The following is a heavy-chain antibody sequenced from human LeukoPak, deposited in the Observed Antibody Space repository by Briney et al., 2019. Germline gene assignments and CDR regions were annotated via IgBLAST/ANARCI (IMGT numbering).Heavy chain of an antibody. CDR3: AKLRSGGPAAGNY. Sequence: GGSLRLSCAASGFTFSSYAMSWVRQAPGKGLEWVSAISGSDDSTYYADSVKGRFTTSRDNSKNTVYLQMNSLRAEDTAVYYCAKLRSGGPAAGNYWGQGTLVTVPS. V-gene: IGHV3-23*01. J-gene: IGHJ4*02. CDR1: GFTFSSYA. CDR2: ISGSDDST. D-gene: IGHD6-13*01.